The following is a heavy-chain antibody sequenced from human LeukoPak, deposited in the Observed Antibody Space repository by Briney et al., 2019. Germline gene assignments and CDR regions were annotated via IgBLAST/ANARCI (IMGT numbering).Heavy chain of an antibody. CDR3: ARDRGIPIAAAGTYYFDY. Sequence: SGGSLRLSCAASGFTFNSYSMNWVRQAPGKGLEWVSSINSGNSNIYYADSVKGRFTISRDNAKNSLYLQMNSLRAEDTAVYYCARDRGIPIAAAGTYYFDYWGQGTLVTVSS. V-gene: IGHV3-21*01. CDR2: INSGNSNI. CDR1: GFTFNSYS. D-gene: IGHD6-13*01. J-gene: IGHJ4*02.